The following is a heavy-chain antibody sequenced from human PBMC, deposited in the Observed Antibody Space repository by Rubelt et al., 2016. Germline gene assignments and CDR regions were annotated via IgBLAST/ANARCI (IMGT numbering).Heavy chain of an antibody. V-gene: IGHV4-34*01. CDR1: GGSFSGYY. CDR3: ARGKEGLGVTMMDY. Sequence: QVQLQQWGAGLLKPSETLSLTCAVYGGSFSGYYWSWIRQPPGKGLEWIGEINHSGSTNYNPSHKSRVTLSVDTSKNQLSLKLSSVTAADTAVYYCARGKEGLGVTMMDYWGQGTLVTVSS. J-gene: IGHJ4*02. CDR2: INHSGST. D-gene: IGHD3-22*01.